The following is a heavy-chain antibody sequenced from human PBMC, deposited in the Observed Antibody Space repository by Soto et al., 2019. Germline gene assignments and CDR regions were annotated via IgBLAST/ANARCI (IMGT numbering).Heavy chain of an antibody. CDR2: IYYSGST. Sequence: SETLSLTCTVSGGSISSGSYYWGWIRQPPGKGLEWIGTIYYSGSTYYNPSLKSRVTVSVDTSKSQFTLRLNSVTAADTAVYYCARREQSSSSGFDYWGQGTLVTVSS. J-gene: IGHJ4*02. D-gene: IGHD2-2*01. CDR3: ARREQSSSSGFDY. V-gene: IGHV4-39*01. CDR1: GGSISSGSYY.